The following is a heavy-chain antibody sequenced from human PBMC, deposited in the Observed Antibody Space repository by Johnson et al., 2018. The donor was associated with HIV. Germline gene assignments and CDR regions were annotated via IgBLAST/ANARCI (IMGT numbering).Heavy chain of an antibody. CDR3: AKSGDNGAFDL. CDR1: GFTFSSYW. V-gene: IGHV3-7*01. J-gene: IGHJ3*01. Sequence: VQVVESGGGLVQPGRSLRLSCAASGFTFSSYWMSWVRQAPGKGLEWVANIKQDGSEKYYVDSVKGRFTIPRDNAKNSQYLKRNSMRGEDTALYYCAKSGDNGAFDLWGQGTTVTVSS. CDR2: IKQDGSEK. D-gene: IGHD3-10*01.